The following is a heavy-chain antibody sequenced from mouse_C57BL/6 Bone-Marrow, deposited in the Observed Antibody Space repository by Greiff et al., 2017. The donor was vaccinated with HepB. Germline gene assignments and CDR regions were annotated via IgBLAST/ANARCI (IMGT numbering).Heavy chain of an antibody. CDR3: TTFGGYYETY. CDR1: GFNIKDDY. J-gene: IGHJ3*01. CDR2: IDPENGDT. D-gene: IGHD2-3*01. V-gene: IGHV14-4*01. Sequence: EVQRVESGAELVRPGASVKLSCTASGFNIKDDYMHWVKQRPEQGLEWIGWIDPENGDTEYASKFQGKATITADTSSNTAYLQLSSLTSEDTAVYYCTTFGGYYETYWGQGTLVTVSA.